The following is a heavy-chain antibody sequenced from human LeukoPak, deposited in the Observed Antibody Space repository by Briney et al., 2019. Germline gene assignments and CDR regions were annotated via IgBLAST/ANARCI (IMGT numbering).Heavy chain of an antibody. Sequence: GASVKVSCKASGYTFTGYYMHWVRQAPGQGLEWMGRINPNSGGTNYAQKFQGRVTMTRDTSISTAYMELSRLRSDDTAVYYCARSGYAWGSYRLDYWGQGTLVTVSS. CDR2: INPNSGGT. CDR3: ARSGYAWGSYRLDY. V-gene: IGHV1-2*06. D-gene: IGHD3-16*02. CDR1: GYTFTGYY. J-gene: IGHJ4*02.